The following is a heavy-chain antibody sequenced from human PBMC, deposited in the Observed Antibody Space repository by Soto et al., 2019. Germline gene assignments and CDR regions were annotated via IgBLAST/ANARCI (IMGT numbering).Heavy chain of an antibody. V-gene: IGHV4-34*01. CDR2: IHHGGST. Sequence: PSETLSLTCAVNGGPFGGFYWTWIRQSPGKGLEWIGEIHHGGSTNYNPSLKSRVTISVDTSKNQFSLKLSSVTAADTAVYYCARDRQRGKAGMDVWGQGTTVTISS. D-gene: IGHD3-10*01. CDR3: ARDRQRGKAGMDV. J-gene: IGHJ6*02. CDR1: GGPFGGFY.